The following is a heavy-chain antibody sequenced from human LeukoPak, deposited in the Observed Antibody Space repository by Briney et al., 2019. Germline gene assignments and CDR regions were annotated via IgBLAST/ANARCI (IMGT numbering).Heavy chain of an antibody. J-gene: IGHJ4*02. CDR3: TRDKNSSGRSPIDY. V-gene: IGHV3-49*04. CDR1: GFTFGDYA. CDR2: IRSKAYGGTT. D-gene: IGHD3-22*01. Sequence: PGGSLRLSCTASGFTFGDYAMSWVRQAPGKGLEWVGFIRSKAYGGTTEYAASVKGRFTISRDDSKSIAYLQMNSLKTEDTAVHYCTRDKNSSGRSPIDYWGQGTLVTVSS.